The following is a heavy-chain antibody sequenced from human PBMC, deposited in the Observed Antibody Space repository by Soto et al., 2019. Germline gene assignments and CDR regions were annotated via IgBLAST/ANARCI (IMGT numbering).Heavy chain of an antibody. V-gene: IGHV3-73*01. Sequence: GGSLRLSCAASGFTFSDSAFHWVRQASGKGLEWIGRIRSKANSYATAYAASVDGRFTVSRDDSKNTAYLQMNSLKTEDTAVYYSTRHPPPYYSAPPPGRYSYGMDVWGQGTT. CDR1: GFTFSDSA. J-gene: IGHJ6*02. CDR3: TRHPPPYYSAPPPGRYSYGMDV. CDR2: IRSKANSYAT. D-gene: IGHD1-26*01.